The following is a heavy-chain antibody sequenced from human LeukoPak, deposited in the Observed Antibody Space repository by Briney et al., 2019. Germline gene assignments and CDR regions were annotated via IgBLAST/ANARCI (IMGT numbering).Heavy chain of an antibody. CDR2: ISSSSSYI. CDR3: ARDPFNYDSSGYYPY. Sequence: GGSLRLSCAASGFTFSSYSMNWVRQAPGKGLEWVSSISSSSSYIYYADSVKGRFTISRDNAKNSLYLQMNSLRAEDTAVYYCARDPFNYDSSGYYPYWGQGTLVTVSS. V-gene: IGHV3-21*01. CDR1: GFTFSSYS. D-gene: IGHD3-22*01. J-gene: IGHJ4*02.